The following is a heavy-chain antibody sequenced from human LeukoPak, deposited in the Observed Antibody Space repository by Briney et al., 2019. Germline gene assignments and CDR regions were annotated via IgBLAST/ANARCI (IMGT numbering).Heavy chain of an antibody. CDR3: EARVIAGKDDYYFDY. J-gene: IGHJ4*02. Sequence: GGSLRLSCAASEFSVGSNYMTWVRQAPGKGLEWVSLIYSGGSTYYADSVKGRFTISRDNSKNTLYLQMNSLRVEDTAVYYCEARVIAGKDDYYFDYWGQGTLVTVSS. CDR1: EFSVGSNY. CDR2: IYSGGST. V-gene: IGHV3-66*01. D-gene: IGHD6-13*01.